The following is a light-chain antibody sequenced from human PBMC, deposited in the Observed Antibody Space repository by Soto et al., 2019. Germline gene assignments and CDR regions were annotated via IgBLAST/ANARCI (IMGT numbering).Light chain of an antibody. CDR2: GAS. J-gene: IGKJ1*01. V-gene: IGKV3-20*01. CDR3: QQLGSSPWT. Sequence: EIAMTQSPAPLSVSPGERATLSCRASQSVSSTYLAWYQKKAGQAPSLIIYGASSRATGMQDRFSGTRSGTDVTLAISRLVPEDWAVDYCQQLGSSPWTFGQGTKVHIK. CDR1: QSVSSTY.